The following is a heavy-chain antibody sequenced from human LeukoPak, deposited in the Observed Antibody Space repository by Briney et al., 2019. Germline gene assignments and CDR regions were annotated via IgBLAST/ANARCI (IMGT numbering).Heavy chain of an antibody. CDR2: IYYSGST. Sequence: SETLSLTCTGSGGSISSYYWSWIRQPPGKGLEWIGYIYYSGSTNYNPSLKSRVTISVDTSKNQFSLKLSSVTAADTAVYYCARGLWEYDYVWGSYRVTRFDYWGQGTLVTVSS. J-gene: IGHJ4*02. V-gene: IGHV4-59*01. CDR3: ARGLWEYDYVWGSYRVTRFDY. D-gene: IGHD3-16*02. CDR1: GGSISSYY.